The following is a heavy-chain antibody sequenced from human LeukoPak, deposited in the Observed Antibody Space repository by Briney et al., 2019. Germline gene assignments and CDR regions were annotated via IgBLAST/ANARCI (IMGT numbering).Heavy chain of an antibody. J-gene: IGHJ4*02. CDR2: ISNSGST. V-gene: IGHV3-23*01. CDR1: GFTFSSYA. CDR3: AKDDTATHYYFDY. D-gene: IGHD2-15*01. Sequence: GGSLRLSCAASGFTFSSYAMSWVRQAPGKGLEWVSGISNSGSTYYADSVKGRFTISRDNSKNTLYLQMNSLRAEDTAVYYCAKDDTATHYYFDYWGQGTLVTVSS.